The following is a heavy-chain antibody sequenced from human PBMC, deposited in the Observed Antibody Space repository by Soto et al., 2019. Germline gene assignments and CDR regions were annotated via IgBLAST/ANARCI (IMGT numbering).Heavy chain of an antibody. CDR1: GFTVSSNY. Sequence: GGSLRLSCAASGFTVSSNYMSWVRQAPGKGLEWVSVIYSGVSTYYADSVKGRFTISRDNSKNTLYLQMNSLRAEDTAVYYCARGLVTGTTEFDYWGQGTRVSVS. CDR2: IYSGVST. V-gene: IGHV3-53*01. CDR3: ARGLVTGTTEFDY. J-gene: IGHJ4*02. D-gene: IGHD1-7*01.